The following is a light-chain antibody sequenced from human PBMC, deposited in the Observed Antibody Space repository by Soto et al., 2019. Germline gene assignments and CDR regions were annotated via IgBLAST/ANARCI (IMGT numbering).Light chain of an antibody. CDR1: SSDVGGYNY. V-gene: IGLV2-14*01. CDR2: DVS. CDR3: SSYTSSSNWV. J-gene: IGLJ3*02. Sequence: QSALTQPASVSGSPGQSITISCTGTSSDVGGYNYVSWYQHHPAKAPKLMIYDVSNRPSGVSIRFSGSKSGNTASLTISGLQAEDEGDYYCSSYTSSSNWVFGGGTKVTVL.